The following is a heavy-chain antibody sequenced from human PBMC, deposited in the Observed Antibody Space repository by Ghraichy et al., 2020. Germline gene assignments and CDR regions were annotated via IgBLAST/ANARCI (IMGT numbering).Heavy chain of an antibody. Sequence: GGSLRLSCAASGFTFSSYWMSWVRQAPGKGLEWVANIKQDGSEKYYVDSVKGRFTISRDNAKNSLYLQMNSLRAEDTAVYYCARDRYQLLEYYYYYYGMDVWGQGTTVTVSS. CDR3: ARDRYQLLEYYYYYYGMDV. D-gene: IGHD2-2*01. V-gene: IGHV3-7*01. CDR1: GFTFSSYW. CDR2: IKQDGSEK. J-gene: IGHJ6*02.